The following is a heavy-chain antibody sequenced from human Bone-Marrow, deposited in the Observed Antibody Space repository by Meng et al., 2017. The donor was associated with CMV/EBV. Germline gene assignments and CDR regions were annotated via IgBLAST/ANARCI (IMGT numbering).Heavy chain of an antibody. J-gene: IGHJ6*02. D-gene: IGHD2-2*01. CDR3: ARLPGYCSSTSCYRYYYYYGMDV. CDR1: GYTLTKYG. Sequence: ASVKVSCKASGYTLTKYGVTWVRQAPGQGLEWMGWISAYNGNTNYAQKLQGRVTMTTDTSTSTAYMELRSLRSDDTAVYYCARLPGYCSSTSCYRYYYYYGMDVWGQGNTVTVSS. V-gene: IGHV1-18*01. CDR2: ISAYNGNT.